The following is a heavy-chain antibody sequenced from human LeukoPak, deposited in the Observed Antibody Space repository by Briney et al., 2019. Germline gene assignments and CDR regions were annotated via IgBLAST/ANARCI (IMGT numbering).Heavy chain of an antibody. CDR3: AREGHDYGDYGPDAFDI. CDR2: IIPIFGTA. CDR1: GGTLSSYA. V-gene: IGHV1-69*13. J-gene: IGHJ3*02. Sequence: SVKVSCKASGGTLSSYAISWVRQAPGQGLEWMGGIIPIFGTANYAQKFQGRVTITADESTSTAYMELSSLRSEDTAVYYCAREGHDYGDYGPDAFDIWGQGTMVTVSS. D-gene: IGHD4-17*01.